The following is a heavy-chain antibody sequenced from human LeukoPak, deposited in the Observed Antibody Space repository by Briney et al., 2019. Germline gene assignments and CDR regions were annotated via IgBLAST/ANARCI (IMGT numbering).Heavy chain of an antibody. V-gene: IGHV4-59*01. CDR2: IYYSGST. D-gene: IGHD3-10*01. J-gene: IGHJ6*04. Sequence: SETLSLTCTVSGGSISSYYWSWIRQPPGKGPEWIGYIYYSGSTNYNPSLKSRVTISVDTSKNQFSLKLSSVTAADTAVYYCARARRGDYYGSGSLGHYYYYYGMDVWGKGTTVTVSS. CDR3: ARARRGDYYGSGSLGHYYYYYGMDV. CDR1: GGSISSYY.